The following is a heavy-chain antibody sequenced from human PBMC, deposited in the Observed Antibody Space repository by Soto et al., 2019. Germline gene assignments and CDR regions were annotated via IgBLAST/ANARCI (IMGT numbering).Heavy chain of an antibody. D-gene: IGHD3-22*01. CDR2: ISGSGVAT. CDR3: AKSYDSSGFRYWYFDL. V-gene: IGHV3-23*01. CDR1: GFTFSSYA. Sequence: GGSLRLSCASSGFTFSSYAMNWVRQAPGKGLEWVSAISGSGVATYYVDSVKGRFTISRDNSKDTLYLQMNSLKTEDTAVYYSAKSYDSSGFRYWYFDLWGRGTLVTVS. J-gene: IGHJ2*01.